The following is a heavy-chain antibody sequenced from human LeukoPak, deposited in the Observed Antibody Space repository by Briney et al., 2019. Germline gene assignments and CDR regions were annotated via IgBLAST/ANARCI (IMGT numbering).Heavy chain of an antibody. Sequence: PGGSLRLSCSASGFTFSRYSMHWVRQAPGKGLEYVSVISSNGGSTYYADSVKGRFTISRDNSKNTLYLQMSSLRAEDTAVYYCVPSTTMVTYFDYWGQGTLVTVSS. D-gene: IGHD5-18*01. J-gene: IGHJ4*02. CDR2: ISSNGGST. CDR3: VPSTTMVTYFDY. V-gene: IGHV3-64D*06. CDR1: GFTFSRYS.